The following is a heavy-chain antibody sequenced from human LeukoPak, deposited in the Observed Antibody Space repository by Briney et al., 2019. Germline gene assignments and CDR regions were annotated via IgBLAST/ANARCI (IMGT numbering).Heavy chain of an antibody. V-gene: IGHV4-39*07. Sequence: PSETLSLTCTVSGGSISFSTYYWGWIRQPPGKGLDGIGSIYYSGNTNYNPSLKSRVTISVDTSKNQFSLKLSSVTAADTAVYYCARSGRETSGYSYGYREGNWFDPWGQGTLVTVSS. CDR1: GGSISFSTYY. CDR2: IYYSGNT. CDR3: ARSGRETSGYSYGYREGNWFDP. D-gene: IGHD5-18*01. J-gene: IGHJ5*02.